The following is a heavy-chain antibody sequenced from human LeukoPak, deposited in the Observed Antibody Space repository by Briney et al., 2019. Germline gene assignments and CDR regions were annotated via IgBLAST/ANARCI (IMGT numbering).Heavy chain of an antibody. CDR1: GYTLTSYG. CDR3: AQDPTAMVTSGY. D-gene: IGHD5-18*01. V-gene: IGHV1-2*02. CDR2: INPNSGGT. J-gene: IGHJ4*02. Sequence: ASVKVSCEASGYTLTSYGINWMRQAPGQGLEWMGWINPNSGGTNYAQKFQGRVTMTRDTSISTAYMELSRLRSDDTAVYYCAQDPTAMVTSGYWGQGTLVTVSS.